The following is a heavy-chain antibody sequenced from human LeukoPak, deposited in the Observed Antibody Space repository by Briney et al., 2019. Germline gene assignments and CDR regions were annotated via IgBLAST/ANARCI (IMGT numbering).Heavy chain of an antibody. CDR1: GYTFTSYY. J-gene: IGHJ5*02. Sequence: GASVKVSCKASGYTFTSYYMHWVRQARGQGLEWMGSINPNSGGTNYAQKFQGRVTMTRDTSISTAYMELSRLRSDDTAVYYCACRRFYCSGGSCYGVLSSWGQGTLVTVSS. V-gene: IGHV1-2*02. D-gene: IGHD2-15*01. CDR3: ACRRFYCSGGSCYGVLSS. CDR2: INPNSGGT.